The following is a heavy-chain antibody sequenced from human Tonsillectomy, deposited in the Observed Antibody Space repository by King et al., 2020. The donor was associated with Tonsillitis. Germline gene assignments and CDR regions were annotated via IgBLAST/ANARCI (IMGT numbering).Heavy chain of an antibody. CDR1: GGTFSSYA. CDR3: ARGGATSWFDS. CDR2: IIPMFGTA. D-gene: IGHD1-26*01. V-gene: IGHV1-69*12. Sequence: QLVQSGAEVKKPGSSVKVSCVASGGTFSSYAISWVRQAPGQGLEWMGVIIPMFGTARNAKKFQGRVTITADESTSTAYMALSSLRSEDTAVYYCARGGATSWFDSWGQGTLVTVSS. J-gene: IGHJ5*01.